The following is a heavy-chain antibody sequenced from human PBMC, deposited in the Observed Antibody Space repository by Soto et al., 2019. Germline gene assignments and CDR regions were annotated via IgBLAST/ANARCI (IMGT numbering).Heavy chain of an antibody. V-gene: IGHV1-18*04. D-gene: IGHD6-19*01. Sequence: QVQLVQSGAEVKKPGASVKVSCKASGYTFTSNSIGWVRQAPGQGLEWMGWINVYNGNTKYAQQLQGRVTLTTTTSPSTAYMDLRSLRSDDTAVYYCARISRASSGWLPAYWGQGTLVTVSS. CDR3: ARISRASSGWLPAY. CDR2: INVYNGNT. CDR1: GYTFTSNS. J-gene: IGHJ4*02.